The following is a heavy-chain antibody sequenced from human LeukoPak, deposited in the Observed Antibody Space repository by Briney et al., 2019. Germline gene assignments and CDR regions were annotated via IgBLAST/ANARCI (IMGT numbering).Heavy chain of an antibody. CDR2: INHSGST. V-gene: IGHV4-34*01. CDR1: GGSFSGYY. J-gene: IGHJ6*02. Sequence: SETLSLTCAVYGGSFSGYYWSWIRQPPGKGLEWIGEINHSGSTNYNPSLKSRVTISVDTSKNQLSLKLSSVTAADTAVYYCASIAVAGSPTSYYYGMDVWGQGTTVTVSS. CDR3: ASIAVAGSPTSYYYGMDV. D-gene: IGHD6-19*01.